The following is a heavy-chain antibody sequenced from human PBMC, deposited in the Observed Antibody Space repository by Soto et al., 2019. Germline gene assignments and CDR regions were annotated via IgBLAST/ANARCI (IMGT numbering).Heavy chain of an antibody. Sequence: QVQLVESGGGVVQPGRSLRLSCAASGFTFSSYGMHWVRQAPGKGLEWVAVLWFDGSNKYYADSVKGRFTISRDNSKNTLYLQMNSLRAEDTAVYYCARGRGYRGYDSPRYYYGMDVWGRGTTVTVSS. J-gene: IGHJ6*02. D-gene: IGHD5-12*01. V-gene: IGHV3-33*01. CDR1: GFTFSSYG. CDR3: ARGRGYRGYDSPRYYYGMDV. CDR2: LWFDGSNK.